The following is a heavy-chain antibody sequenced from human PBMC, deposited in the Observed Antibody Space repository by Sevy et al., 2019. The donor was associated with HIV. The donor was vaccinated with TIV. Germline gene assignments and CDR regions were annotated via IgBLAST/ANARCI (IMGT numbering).Heavy chain of an antibody. V-gene: IGHV3-23*01. D-gene: IGHD3-22*01. CDR1: GFTFSSYA. CDR3: AKDEDYYGSSGRSYAFDI. Sequence: GESLKISCAASGFTFSSYAMSWVRQAPGKGLEWVSAISGSGGSTYYADSVKGRFTISRDNSKNTLYLQMNSLRAEDTAVYYCAKDEDYYGSSGRSYAFDIWGQGTMVTVS. J-gene: IGHJ3*02. CDR2: ISGSGGST.